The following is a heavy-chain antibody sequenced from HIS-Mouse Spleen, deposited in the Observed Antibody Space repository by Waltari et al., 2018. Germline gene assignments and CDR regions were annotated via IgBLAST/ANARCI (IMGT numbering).Heavy chain of an antibody. CDR1: GGTFSSYA. Sequence: QVQLVQSGAEVKKPGSSVTVSCTASGGTFSSYAIRWVRQAPGQGLEWMGGIIPIFGTANYAQKFQGRVTITADESTSTAYMELSSLRSEDTAVYYCARENSDSSGYYFDYWGQGTLVTVSS. D-gene: IGHD3-22*01. J-gene: IGHJ4*02. V-gene: IGHV1-69*01. CDR2: IIPIFGTA. CDR3: ARENSDSSGYYFDY.